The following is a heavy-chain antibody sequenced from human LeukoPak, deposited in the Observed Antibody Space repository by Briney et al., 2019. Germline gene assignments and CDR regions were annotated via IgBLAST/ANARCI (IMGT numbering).Heavy chain of an antibody. CDR2: IYYSGST. D-gene: IGHD3-3*01. CDR3: AREAILDDAFDI. J-gene: IGHJ3*02. V-gene: IGHV4-59*11. CDR1: GGSISRHY. Sequence: SETLSLTCTVSGGSISRHYWSWIRQPPGKGLEWIGYIYYSGSTNYNPSLKSRVTISVDTSKDQSSLKLSSVTSADTAVYYCAREAILDDAFDIWGQGTMVPVSS.